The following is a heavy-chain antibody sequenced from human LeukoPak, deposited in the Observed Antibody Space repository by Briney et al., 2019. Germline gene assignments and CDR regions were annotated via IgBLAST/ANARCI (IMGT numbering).Heavy chain of an antibody. V-gene: IGHV1-18*01. CDR1: GYTFTSYG. CDR3: ARDSRGYDRWSDHAFDI. J-gene: IGHJ3*02. CDR2: ISAYNGNT. D-gene: IGHD5-12*01. Sequence: ASVKVSCXASGYTFTSYGISWVRQAPGQGLEWMGWISAYNGNTNCAQKLKGRVTMTTDTSTSTAYMELRSLRSDDTAVYYCARDSRGYDRWSDHAFDIWGQGTMVTVSS.